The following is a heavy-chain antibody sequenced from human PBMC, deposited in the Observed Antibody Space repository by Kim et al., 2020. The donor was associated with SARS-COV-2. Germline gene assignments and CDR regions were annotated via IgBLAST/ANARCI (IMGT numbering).Heavy chain of an antibody. V-gene: IGHV3-30*04. D-gene: IGHD3-10*01. CDR1: GFTFSSYA. J-gene: IGHJ4*02. Sequence: GGSLRLSCAASGFTFSSYAMHWVRQAPGKGLEWVAVISYDGSNKYYADSVKGRFTISRDNSKNTLYLQMNSLRAEDTAVYYCARGGEMHGGDYWGQGTLVTVSS. CDR2: ISYDGSNK. CDR3: ARGGEMHGGDY.